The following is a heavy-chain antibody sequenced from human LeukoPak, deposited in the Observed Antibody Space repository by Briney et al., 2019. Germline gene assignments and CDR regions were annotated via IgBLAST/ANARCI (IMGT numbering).Heavy chain of an antibody. CDR2: IYYTGST. CDR3: ARERSGPDI. J-gene: IGHJ2*01. Sequence: KSSETLSLTCTVSGGSINNYYWTWIRQPPGKGLEWIGYIYYTGSTSYNPSLKSRVTMSIDTSKNQFSLKLSSVTAADTAVYYCARERSGPDIWGRGTLVTVAS. CDR1: GGSINNYY. D-gene: IGHD3-10*01. V-gene: IGHV4-59*01.